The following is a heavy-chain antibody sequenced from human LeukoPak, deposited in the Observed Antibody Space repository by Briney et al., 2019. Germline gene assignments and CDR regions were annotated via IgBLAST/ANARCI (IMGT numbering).Heavy chain of an antibody. CDR3: TRESGPYCPFGY. Sequence: SGTLPLTCGVSGGSITSTNWWSWVRPPPGQGLEWIGVISLTGRTNYNPSLIGRVIMSRGESRNQLSLTLTSVTAADTAMYYCTRESGPYCPFGYWGQGTLVVVPS. CDR1: GGSITSTNW. CDR2: ISLTGRT. V-gene: IGHV4-4*02. D-gene: IGHD1-26*01. J-gene: IGHJ4*02.